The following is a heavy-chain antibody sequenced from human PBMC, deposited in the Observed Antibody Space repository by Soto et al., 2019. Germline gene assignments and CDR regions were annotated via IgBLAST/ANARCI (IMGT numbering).Heavy chain of an antibody. V-gene: IGHV3-53*01. J-gene: IGHJ6*03. CDR3: ARGSIAASSVYYYYMDV. Sequence: GGSLRLSCAASGFTVSSNYMSWVRQAPGKGLEWVSVIYSGGSTYYADSVKGRFTISRDNSKNTLYLQMNSLRAEDTAVYYCARGSIAASSVYYYYMDVWGKGTTVTVSS. CDR2: IYSGGST. CDR1: GFTVSSNY. D-gene: IGHD6-6*01.